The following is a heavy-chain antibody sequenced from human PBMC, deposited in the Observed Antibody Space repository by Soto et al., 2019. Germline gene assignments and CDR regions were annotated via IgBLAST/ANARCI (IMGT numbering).Heavy chain of an antibody. Sequence: PGESLKIPFKGSGYSFAGYWITWVRQKPGKGLEWMGRIDPSDSQTYYSPSFRGHVTISVTKSITTVFLQWSSLRASDTAMYYCARQIYDSDTGPNFQYYFDSWGQGTPVTVSS. J-gene: IGHJ4*02. CDR1: GYSFAGYW. CDR2: IDPSDSQT. D-gene: IGHD3-22*01. V-gene: IGHV5-10-1*01. CDR3: ARQIYDSDTGPNFQYYFDS.